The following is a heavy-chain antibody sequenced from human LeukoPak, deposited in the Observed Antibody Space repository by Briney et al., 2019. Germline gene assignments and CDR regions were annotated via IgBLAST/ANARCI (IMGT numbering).Heavy chain of an antibody. CDR3: ACLRGPSDY. V-gene: IGHV3-21*01. D-gene: IGHD4-17*01. Sequence: GGSLRLSSTASGYTFIKVSMKCVRQAPRKGLEWVSSISTNSAFIYYADSVRGRFTISRDNTKNSLYLQLDSLTADDTAVYFCACLRGPSDYWGQGTLVTVSS. J-gene: IGHJ4*02. CDR2: ISTNSAFI. CDR1: GYTFIKVS.